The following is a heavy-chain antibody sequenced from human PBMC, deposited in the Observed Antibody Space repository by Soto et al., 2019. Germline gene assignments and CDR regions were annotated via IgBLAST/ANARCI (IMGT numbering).Heavy chain of an antibody. Sequence: SETLSLTCTVSGGSISSSSYYWGWIRQPPGKGLEWIGSIYYSGSTYYNPSLKSRVTISVDTSKNQFSLKLSSVTAADTAVYYCARVTYNWNYAPLGMDVWGQGTTVTVS. CDR3: ARVTYNWNYAPLGMDV. D-gene: IGHD1-7*01. CDR1: GGSISSSSYY. J-gene: IGHJ6*02. V-gene: IGHV4-39*01. CDR2: IYYSGST.